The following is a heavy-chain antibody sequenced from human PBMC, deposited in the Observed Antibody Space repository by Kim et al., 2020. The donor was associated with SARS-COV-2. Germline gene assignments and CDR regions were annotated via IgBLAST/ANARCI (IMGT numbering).Heavy chain of an antibody. J-gene: IGHJ5*02. D-gene: IGHD3-22*01. V-gene: IGHV1-69*13. CDR1: GGTFTRYA. CDR3: ARDPRYYDDGGYYAP. Sequence: SVKVSCKASGGTFTRYAVSWVRQAPGQGLEWMGGITPIFGIINYAQKFQGRVTITADESTSTVYMELSSLRSDDTAVYYCARDPRYYDDGGYYAPWGQG. CDR2: ITPIFGII.